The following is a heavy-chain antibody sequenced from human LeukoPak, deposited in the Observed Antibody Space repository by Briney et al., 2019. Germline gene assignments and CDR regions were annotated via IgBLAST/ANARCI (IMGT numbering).Heavy chain of an antibody. CDR1: GFIFNNYA. V-gene: IGHV3-23*01. D-gene: IGHD3-3*01. CDR2: ISGSGGST. Sequence: PGGSLRLSCAGSGFIFNNYAMHWVRQAPGKGLEWVSAISGSGGSTYYADSVKGRFTISRDNSKNTLYLQMNSLRAEDTAVYYCAKDTRLGRITIFGVVPYYFDYWGQGTLVTVSS. CDR3: AKDTRLGRITIFGVVPYYFDY. J-gene: IGHJ4*02.